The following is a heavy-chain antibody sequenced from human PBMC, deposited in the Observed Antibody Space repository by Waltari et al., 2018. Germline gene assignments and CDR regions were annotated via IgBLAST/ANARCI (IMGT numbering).Heavy chain of an antibody. CDR1: GFPSSGSD. V-gene: IGHV3-73*01. CDR3: ATSKVAGTDFDY. J-gene: IGHJ4*02. D-gene: IGHD6-19*01. Sequence: EVQLVESGGGLVQPGGSLRLACASSGFPSSGSDIHWVRQAAGEGLEWVGRIRTKAKSHATGYGASVNGRFTISRDDSKSTAYLELNSLSTEDTATYYCATSKVAGTDFDYWGQGTRVTVSS. CDR2: IRTKAKSHAT.